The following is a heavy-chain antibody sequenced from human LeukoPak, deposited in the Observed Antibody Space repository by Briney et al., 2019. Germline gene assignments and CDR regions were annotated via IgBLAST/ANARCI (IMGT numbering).Heavy chain of an antibody. D-gene: IGHD6-19*01. CDR2: ISSSGSTI. V-gene: IGHV3-48*03. CDR3: ARESRSSGWDYFDY. CDR1: GFTFSSYE. Sequence: GGSLRLSCAASGFTFSSYEMNWVRHAPGKGLEWVSYISSSGSTIYYADSVKGRFTISRGNAKNSLYLQMNSLRAEDTAVYYCARESRSSGWDYFDYWGQGTPVTVSS. J-gene: IGHJ4*02.